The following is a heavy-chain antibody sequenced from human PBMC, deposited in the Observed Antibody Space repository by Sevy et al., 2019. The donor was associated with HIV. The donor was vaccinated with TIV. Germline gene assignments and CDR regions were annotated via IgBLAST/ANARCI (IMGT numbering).Heavy chain of an antibody. Sequence: GGSLRLSCAASGFTVSSNYMSWVRQAPGKGLGWVSVIYSGGSTYYADSVKGRFTISRDNSKNTLYLQMNSLRAEDTAVYYCARELTRLYGMDVWGQGTTVTVSS. J-gene: IGHJ6*02. CDR1: GFTVSSNY. D-gene: IGHD3-16*01. CDR2: IYSGGST. CDR3: ARELTRLYGMDV. V-gene: IGHV3-53*01.